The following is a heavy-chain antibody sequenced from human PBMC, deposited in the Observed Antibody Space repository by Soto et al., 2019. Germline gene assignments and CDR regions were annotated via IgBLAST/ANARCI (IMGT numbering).Heavy chain of an antibody. D-gene: IGHD4-17*01. CDR1: GGSISRSIYY. V-gene: IGHV4-39*01. Sequence: SETLSLTCTVSGGSISRSIYYWSWIRQPPGKGLEWIGNIHYSGNTYYNPSLKSRVTMSVDTSKNQFSLKMTSVTAADTAVYYCADYGDYGQYYFDYWGQGALVTV. CDR2: IHYSGNT. CDR3: ADYGDYGQYYFDY. J-gene: IGHJ4*02.